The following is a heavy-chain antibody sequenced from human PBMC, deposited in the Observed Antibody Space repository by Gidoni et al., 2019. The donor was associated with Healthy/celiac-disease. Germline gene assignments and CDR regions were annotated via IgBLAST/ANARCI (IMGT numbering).Heavy chain of an antibody. Sequence: QVQLVESGGGVVQPGRSLQLPCAASGFPFSAFANPWVRQAPGKGLEWVAVISYDGSNKYYADSVKGRFTISRDNSKNTLYLQMNSLRAEDTAVYYCARVRTYYYDSSGFLDAFDIWGQGTMVTVSS. J-gene: IGHJ3*02. CDR3: ARVRTYYYDSSGFLDAFDI. CDR2: ISYDGSNK. CDR1: GFPFSAFA. D-gene: IGHD3-22*01. V-gene: IGHV3-30-3*01.